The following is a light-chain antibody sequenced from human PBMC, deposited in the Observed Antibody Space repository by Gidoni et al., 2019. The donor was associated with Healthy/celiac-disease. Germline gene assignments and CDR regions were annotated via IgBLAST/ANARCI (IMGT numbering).Light chain of an antibody. CDR3: QQLNSYPP. CDR1: QGISGY. CDR2: AAS. Sequence: DIQLTQSPSFLSASVGDRVTITFRASQGISGYLAWYQQKPGKAPKLLIYAASTLQSGVPSRFSGSGSGTEFTLTISSLQPEDFATYYCQQLNSYPPFGGGTKVEIK. J-gene: IGKJ4*01. V-gene: IGKV1-9*01.